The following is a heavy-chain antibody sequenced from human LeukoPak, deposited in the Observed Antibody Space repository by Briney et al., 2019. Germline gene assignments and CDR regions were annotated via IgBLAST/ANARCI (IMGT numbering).Heavy chain of an antibody. Sequence: SETLSLTCSVSGDSIRNYFWSWIRQPPGKGLEWIGYIFYGGTTNYNPSLKGRVTMSLDTSKNQVSLKMSSVTAADTAMYYCARHHAAAEAFDIWGQGTMVTVSS. CDR1: GDSIRNYF. J-gene: IGHJ3*02. CDR3: ARHHAAAEAFDI. CDR2: IFYGGTT. V-gene: IGHV4-59*01. D-gene: IGHD6-13*01.